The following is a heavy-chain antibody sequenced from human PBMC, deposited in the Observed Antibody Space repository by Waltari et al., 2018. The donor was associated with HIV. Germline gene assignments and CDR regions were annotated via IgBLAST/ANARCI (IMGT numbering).Heavy chain of an antibody. D-gene: IGHD2-15*01. CDR1: GFSFSSYS. V-gene: IGHV3-21*01. CDR3: ARFDGGGSGVYH. J-gene: IGHJ5*02. Sequence: EVQLVESGGGLVKPGGSLRLSCAASGFSFSSYSMSWVRQAPGKGLEGVSCIDSGNSYLNYADSVRGRFTISRDNAKNSLFLQLNSLRVEDTAFYYCARFDGGGSGVYHWGQGTLVTVSS. CDR2: IDSGNSYL.